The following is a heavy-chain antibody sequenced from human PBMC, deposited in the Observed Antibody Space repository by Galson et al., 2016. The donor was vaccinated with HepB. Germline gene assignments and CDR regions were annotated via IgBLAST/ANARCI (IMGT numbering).Heavy chain of an antibody. CDR3: ARHRYYYDSSGYYYALGY. CDR2: IDPSDSYT. Sequence: QSGAEVKKPGESLRISCKGSGYSFASYWISWVCQMPGKGLVWKGRIDPSDSYTNYSPSFQGQVTISADKSISTAYLQWSSLKASDTAMYYGARHRYYYDSSGYYYALGYWGQGTLVTVSS. V-gene: IGHV5-10-1*01. CDR1: GYSFASYW. J-gene: IGHJ4*02. D-gene: IGHD3-22*01.